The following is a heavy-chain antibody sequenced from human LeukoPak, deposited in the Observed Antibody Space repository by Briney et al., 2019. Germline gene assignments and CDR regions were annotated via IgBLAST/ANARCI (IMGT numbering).Heavy chain of an antibody. CDR3: ARGMFGSRRESSSYYFYMDV. CDR1: GGSISSYY. Sequence: PSETLSLTCTVSGGSISSYYWSWVRQPPGKGLEWIGYIYYSGSTNYNPSLKSRVTISVDTSKNQFSLRLSSVTAADTAVYYCARGMFGSRRESSSYYFYMDVWGKGTTVTVSS. V-gene: IGHV4-59*12. CDR2: IYYSGST. D-gene: IGHD3-10*02. J-gene: IGHJ6*03.